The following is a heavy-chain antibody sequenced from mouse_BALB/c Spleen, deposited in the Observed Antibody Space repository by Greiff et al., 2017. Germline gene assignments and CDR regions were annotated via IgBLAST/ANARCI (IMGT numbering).Heavy chain of an antibody. CDR1: GYTFTDYY. V-gene: IGHV1-77*01. J-gene: IGHJ4*01. Sequence: QVHVKQSGAELARPGASVKLSCKASGYTFTDYYINWVKQRTGQGLEWIGEIYPGSGNTYYNEKFKGKATLTADKSSSTAYMQLSSLTSEDSAVYFCARRGGDAMDYWGQGTSVTVSS. CDR3: ARRGGDAMDY. CDR2: IYPGSGNT.